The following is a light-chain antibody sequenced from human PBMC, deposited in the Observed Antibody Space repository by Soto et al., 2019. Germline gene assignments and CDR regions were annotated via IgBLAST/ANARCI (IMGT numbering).Light chain of an antibody. J-gene: IGKJ1*01. CDR2: GIS. CDR1: QRVSRDF. V-gene: IGKV3-20*01. Sequence: PGERATLSCRASQRVSRDFIAWYQQRPGQAPRLLIYGISKRATGTPDRIVGSGSGTDFTLTITRLEPEDFAVYYCQQYTTSPVTFGQGTKVEIK. CDR3: QQYTTSPVT.